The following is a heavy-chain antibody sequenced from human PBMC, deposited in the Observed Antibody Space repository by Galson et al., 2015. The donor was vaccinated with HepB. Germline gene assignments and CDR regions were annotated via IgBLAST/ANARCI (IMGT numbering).Heavy chain of an antibody. D-gene: IGHD3-22*01. CDR3: ARDLYDSSGYHAFDI. J-gene: IGHJ3*02. V-gene: IGHV3-33*08. CDR1: GFTFSSYG. Sequence: SLRLSCAASGFTFSSYGMHWVRQAPGKGLEWVAVIWYDGSNKYYADSVKGRFTISRDNSKNTLYLQMNSLRAEDTAVYYCARDLYDSSGYHAFDIWGQGTMVTVSS. CDR2: IWYDGSNK.